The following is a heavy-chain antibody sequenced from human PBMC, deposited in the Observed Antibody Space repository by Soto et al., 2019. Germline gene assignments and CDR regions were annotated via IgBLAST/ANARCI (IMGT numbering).Heavy chain of an antibody. D-gene: IGHD4-4*01. V-gene: IGHV3-30-3*01. CDR3: ARGGPGTTVIDAFDI. Sequence: PGGSLRLSCAASGFTFSSYAMHWVRQAPGKGLEWVAVISYDGSNKYYADSVKGRFTISRDNSKNTLYLQMNSLRAEDTAVYYCARGGPGTTVIDAFDIWGQGTRVTVSS. CDR1: GFTFSSYA. J-gene: IGHJ3*02. CDR2: ISYDGSNK.